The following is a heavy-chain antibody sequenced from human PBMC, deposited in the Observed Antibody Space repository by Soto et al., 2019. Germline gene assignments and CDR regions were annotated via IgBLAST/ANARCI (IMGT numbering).Heavy chain of an antibody. CDR1: GYSFTSHW. V-gene: IGHV5-51*01. CDR2: IYPGDSDT. CDR3: ARNDYNGNSVDY. D-gene: IGHD4-4*01. Sequence: EVQLVQSGAEVKKPGESLKISCQAFGYSFTSHWIGWVRQMPGNGLVWMGIIYPGDSDTRYIPSFQGQVTISADKSINTAYLQWSSLKASDTAMYYCARNDYNGNSVDYWGHGTLVTVSS. J-gene: IGHJ4*01.